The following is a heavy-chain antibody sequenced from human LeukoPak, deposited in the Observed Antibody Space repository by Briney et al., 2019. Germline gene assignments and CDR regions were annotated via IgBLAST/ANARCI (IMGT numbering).Heavy chain of an antibody. Sequence: SETLSLTCAVYGVSFSAYYWSWIRQPPGKGLEWIGEINHSGRTNYNPSLKSRVTISVDTSKSQFSLKLNSVTAADTAVYYCARGDVDSGNYWGQGTLVTVSS. V-gene: IGHV4-34*01. CDR2: INHSGRT. CDR1: GVSFSAYY. D-gene: IGHD1-1*01. J-gene: IGHJ4*02. CDR3: ARGDVDSGNY.